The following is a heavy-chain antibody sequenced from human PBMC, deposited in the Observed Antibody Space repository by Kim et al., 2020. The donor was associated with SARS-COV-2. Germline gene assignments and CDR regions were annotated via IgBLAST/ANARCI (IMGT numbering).Heavy chain of an antibody. CDR2: IYHSGST. Sequence: SETLSLTCAVSGGSISSSNWWSWVRQPPGKGLEWIGEIYHSGSTNYNPSLKSRVTISVDKSKNQFSLKLSSVTAADTAVYYCARAYMSLRYSRPFDYWGQGTLVTVSS. V-gene: IGHV4-4*02. D-gene: IGHD3-9*01. CDR3: ARAYMSLRYSRPFDY. CDR1: GGSISSSNW. J-gene: IGHJ4*02.